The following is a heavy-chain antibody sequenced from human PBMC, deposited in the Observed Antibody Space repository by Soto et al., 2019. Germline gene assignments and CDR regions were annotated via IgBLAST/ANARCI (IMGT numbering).Heavy chain of an antibody. V-gene: IGHV4-34*01. CDR2: INHSGST. D-gene: IGHD3-16*01. CDR3: ARDRGGITVSSKPLGEWFDP. CDR1: GGSFSGYY. J-gene: IGHJ5*02. Sequence: SETLSLTCAVYGGSFSGYYWSWIRQPPGKGLEWIGEINHSGSTNYNPSLKSRVTISVDTSKNQFSLRLTSVTAADTAVYYCARDRGGITVSSKPLGEWFDPWGQGTLVTVSS.